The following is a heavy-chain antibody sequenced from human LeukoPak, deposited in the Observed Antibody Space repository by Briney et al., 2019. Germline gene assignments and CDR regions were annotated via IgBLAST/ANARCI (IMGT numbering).Heavy chain of an antibody. Sequence: GESLKISCKGSGYSFTSYWIGWVRQMPGKCLEWMGIIYPGDSDTRYSPSFQGQVTISADKSISTAYLQWSSLKASATALYYCARLIPSSYYDILTGYYQGSYYFDYWGQGTLVTVSS. CDR1: GYSFTSYW. J-gene: IGHJ4*02. V-gene: IGHV5-51*01. CDR2: IYPGDSDT. D-gene: IGHD3-9*01. CDR3: ARLIPSSYYDILTGYYQGSYYFDY.